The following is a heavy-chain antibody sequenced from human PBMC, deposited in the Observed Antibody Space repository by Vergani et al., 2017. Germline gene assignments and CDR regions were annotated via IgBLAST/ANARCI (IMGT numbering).Heavy chain of an antibody. CDR3: ARLPMATIKGFDY. V-gene: IGHV4-39*01. Sequence: QLQLQESGPGLVKPSETLSLTCTVSGGSISSSSYYWGWIRQPPGKGLEWIGSIYYSGSTYYNPSLKSRVTISVDTSKNQFSLKLSSVTAADTAVYYCARLPMATIKGFDYWGQGTLVTVSS. J-gene: IGHJ4*02. CDR2: IYYSGST. CDR1: GGSISSSSYY. D-gene: IGHD5-24*01.